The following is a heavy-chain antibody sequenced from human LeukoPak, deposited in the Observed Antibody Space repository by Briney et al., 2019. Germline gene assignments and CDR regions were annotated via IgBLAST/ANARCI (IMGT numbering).Heavy chain of an antibody. CDR1: GFTFSSYA. V-gene: IGHV3-23*01. J-gene: IGHJ5*02. CDR3: AKDRTMRGYNWFDP. CDR2: ISGSGGST. D-gene: IGHD2-15*01. Sequence: PGGSLRLSCTASGFTFSSYAMSWVRQAPGKGLEGGSAISGSGGSTYYADSVKGRFTIHRDNPKNTLYLQINGLRPGATAVIYCAKDRTMRGYNWFDPWGQGSLVTVCS.